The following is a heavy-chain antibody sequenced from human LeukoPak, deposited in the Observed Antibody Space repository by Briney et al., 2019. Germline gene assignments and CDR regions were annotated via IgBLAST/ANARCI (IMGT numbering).Heavy chain of an antibody. CDR1: TDSISSYFSSFY. CDR3: AREREAVAGMKAFDI. Sequence: SSETLSLTCTISTDSISSYFSSFYWSWIRQPPGKGLEWIGYIYYSGSTNYNPSLRSRVTISVDTSKNQFSLKLSSVTAADTAVYYCAREREAVAGMKAFDIWGQGTMVTVSS. CDR2: IYYSGST. V-gene: IGHV4-61*01. D-gene: IGHD6-19*01. J-gene: IGHJ3*02.